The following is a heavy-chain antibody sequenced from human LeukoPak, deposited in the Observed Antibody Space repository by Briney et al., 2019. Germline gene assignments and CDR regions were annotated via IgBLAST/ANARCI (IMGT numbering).Heavy chain of an antibody. CDR3: ATGTRVGDGYNFWFDP. CDR1: GYTLTELS. D-gene: IGHD5-24*01. V-gene: IGHV1-24*01. Sequence: ASVKVSCKVSGYTLTELSMHWVRQAPGKGLEWMGGFDPEDGETIYAQKFQGRVTMTEDTSTDTAYMELSSLRSEDTAVYYCATGTRVGDGYNFWFDPWGQGTLVTVSS. J-gene: IGHJ5*02. CDR2: FDPEDGET.